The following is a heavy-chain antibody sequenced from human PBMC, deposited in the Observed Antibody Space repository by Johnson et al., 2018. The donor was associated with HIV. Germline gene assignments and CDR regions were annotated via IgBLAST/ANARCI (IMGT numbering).Heavy chain of an antibody. D-gene: IGHD3-10*01. Sequence: VQLVESGGGLVQPGGSLRLSCAASGFTFDDYGMSWVRQAPGKGLEWVSGINWNGGSTGYADSVKGRFTISRDNAKNSLYLQMNSLRAGDTAVYYCASISLGSEDDAFDIWGQGTMVTVSS. CDR2: INWNGGST. V-gene: IGHV3-20*04. CDR1: GFTFDDYG. J-gene: IGHJ3*02. CDR3: ASISLGSEDDAFDI.